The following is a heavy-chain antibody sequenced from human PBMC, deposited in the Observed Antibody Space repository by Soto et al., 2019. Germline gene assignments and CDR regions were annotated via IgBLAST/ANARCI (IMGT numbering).Heavy chain of an antibody. CDR3: ARIGEMLRGVIHKLFDP. Sequence: SETLSLTCTVSGGSISSSSYYWGWIRQPPGKGLEWIGSIYYSGSTYYNPSLKSRVTISVDTSKNQFSLKLSSVTAADTAVYYCARIGEMLRGVIHKLFDPWGQGTLVTVSS. D-gene: IGHD3-10*01. CDR1: GGSISSSSYY. CDR2: IYYSGST. V-gene: IGHV4-39*01. J-gene: IGHJ5*02.